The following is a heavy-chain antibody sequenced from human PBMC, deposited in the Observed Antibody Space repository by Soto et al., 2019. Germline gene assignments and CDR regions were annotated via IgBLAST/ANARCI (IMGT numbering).Heavy chain of an antibody. D-gene: IGHD3-3*01. CDR1: GFILRNYD. V-gene: IGHV3-30*04. Sequence: QVQLVESGGGVVQPGRSLRLSCVASGFILRNYDMHWVRQAPGKGLEWLAVVSPDGSKIFYADSVKGRFTISRDISKNTLFSQMNNLRPEETAVYFCAREIIPAIPFDYWGQGTLVTVSS. J-gene: IGHJ4*02. CDR3: AREIIPAIPFDY. CDR2: VSPDGSKI.